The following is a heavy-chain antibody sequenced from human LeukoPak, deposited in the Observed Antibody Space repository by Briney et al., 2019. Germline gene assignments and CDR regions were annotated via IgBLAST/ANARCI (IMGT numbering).Heavy chain of an antibody. D-gene: IGHD4-17*01. CDR2: IIPILGTA. V-gene: IGHV1-69*11. Sequence: SVKVSCKASGGTFSSYAISWVRQAPGQGLEWMGRIIPILGTANYAQKFQGRVTITADESTSTAYMELSSLRSEDTAVYYCALNLYGDYLLFDYWGQGTLVTVSS. CDR1: GGTFSSYA. CDR3: ALNLYGDYLLFDY. J-gene: IGHJ4*02.